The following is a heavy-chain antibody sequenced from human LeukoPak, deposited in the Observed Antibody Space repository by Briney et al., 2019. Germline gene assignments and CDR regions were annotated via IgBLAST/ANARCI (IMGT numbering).Heavy chain of an antibody. Sequence: GGSLRLSCAASGFTFSDHYMDWVRQAPEKGLEWVGRTRNKVNSYTTEYAASVKGRFTISRDDSKNSLYLQMNSLKTEDTAVYYCARGPDYFDYWGQGTLVTVSS. CDR1: GFTFSDHY. CDR2: TRNKVNSYTT. CDR3: ARGPDYFDY. V-gene: IGHV3-72*01. J-gene: IGHJ4*02.